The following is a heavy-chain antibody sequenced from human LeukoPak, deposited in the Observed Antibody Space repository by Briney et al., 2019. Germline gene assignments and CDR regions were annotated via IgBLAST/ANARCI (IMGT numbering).Heavy chain of an antibody. J-gene: IGHJ3*01. D-gene: IGHD2-21*02. V-gene: IGHV4-59*01. Sequence: SETLSLTCTVSGGSISSYYGSWIRQPPGKGLEWIGYIYYSGSTNYNPSLKSRVTISGDTSKNHFSLNVNSVTAADTAGYFCARGELSRTWSLHVCDLGGEGTMLTV. CDR2: IYYSGST. CDR1: GGSISSYY. CDR3: ARGELSRTWSLHVCDL.